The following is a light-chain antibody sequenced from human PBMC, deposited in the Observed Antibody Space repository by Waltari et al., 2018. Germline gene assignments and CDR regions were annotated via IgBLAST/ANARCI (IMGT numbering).Light chain of an antibody. V-gene: IGLV3-21*04. CDR1: NIGTYS. CDR3: HVWHPHVDPGV. CDR2: YVR. J-gene: IGLJ1*01. Sequence: SYVVTQPPSVSVAPGETATITCGGDNIGTYSVTWYQQKPGPAPVLVLFYVRDRPSGIPDRFSGSNSGNTATLTISRVEAGDEARYYCHVWHPHVDPGVFGTGTEVTVL.